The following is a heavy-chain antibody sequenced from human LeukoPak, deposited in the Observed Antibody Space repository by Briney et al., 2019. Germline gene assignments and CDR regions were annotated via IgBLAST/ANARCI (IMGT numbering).Heavy chain of an antibody. CDR3: ARDLAGDRQIYFDY. J-gene: IGHJ4*02. Sequence: GGSLRLSCAASGFTFSSSAMSWVRQAPGKGLEWVSGISTDGSRTIYADSVKGRFTISRDNAKNTLYLQMNSLRAEDTAVYYCARDLAGDRQIYFDYWGQGTLVTVSS. D-gene: IGHD4-17*01. CDR1: GFTFSSSA. CDR2: ISTDGSRT. V-gene: IGHV3-74*01.